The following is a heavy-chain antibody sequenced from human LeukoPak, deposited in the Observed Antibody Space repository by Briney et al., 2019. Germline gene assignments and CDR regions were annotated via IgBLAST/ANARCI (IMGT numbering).Heavy chain of an antibody. J-gene: IGHJ3*02. CDR1: GGTFSSYA. CDR3: ARDQEPAAIAFDI. V-gene: IGHV1-69*04. CDR2: IIPILGIA. D-gene: IGHD2-2*01. Sequence: ASVKVSCKASGGTFSSYAISWVRQAPGQGLEWMGRIIPILGIANYAQKFQGRVTITADKSTSTAYMELSSLRSEDTAVYYCARDQEPAAIAFDIWGQGTIVTVSS.